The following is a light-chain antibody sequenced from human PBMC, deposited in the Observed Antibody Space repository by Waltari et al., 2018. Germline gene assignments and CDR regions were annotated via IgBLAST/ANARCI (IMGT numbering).Light chain of an antibody. CDR2: RNN. Sequence: QSVLTQPPSASGTPGPRVTTSCPGRRSHLGSKYVYWYQQLPGTAPKLLIYRNNQRPSGVPDRFSGSKSGTSASLAISGLRSEDEADYYCAAWDDSLSGPVFGGGTKLTVL. CDR3: AAWDDSLSGPV. J-gene: IGLJ2*01. CDR1: RSHLGSKY. V-gene: IGLV1-47*01.